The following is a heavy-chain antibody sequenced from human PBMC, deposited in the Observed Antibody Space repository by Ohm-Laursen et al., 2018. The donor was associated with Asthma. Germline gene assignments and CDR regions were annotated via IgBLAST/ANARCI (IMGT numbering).Heavy chain of an antibody. J-gene: IGHJ4*02. CDR3: TKPRVRIPTNTWTPFDS. D-gene: IGHD1-1*01. Sequence: SLRLSCAASGFIFSNYGVNWVRQAPGKGLEWVSSISTTSRYIYYADSVKGRFTVSRDNSKNSLYLQMNSLRAEDTAVYYCTKPRVRIPTNTWTPFDSWGQGTLVTVSS. CDR2: ISTTSRYI. V-gene: IGHV3-21*01. CDR1: GFIFSNYG.